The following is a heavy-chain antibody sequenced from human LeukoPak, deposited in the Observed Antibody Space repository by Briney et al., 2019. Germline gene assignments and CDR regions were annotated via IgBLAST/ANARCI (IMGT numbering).Heavy chain of an antibody. V-gene: IGHV3-21*01. J-gene: IGHJ5*02. CDR3: ARDTAAMGYNWFDH. CDR2: ISSSSSYI. CDR1: GFTFSSYS. Sequence: GGSLRLSCAASGFTFSSYSMNWVRQAPGKGLEWVSSISSSSSYIYYADSVKGRFTISRDNAKNSLYLQMNSLRAEDTAVYYCARDTAAMGYNWFDHWGQGTLVTVSS. D-gene: IGHD3-16*01.